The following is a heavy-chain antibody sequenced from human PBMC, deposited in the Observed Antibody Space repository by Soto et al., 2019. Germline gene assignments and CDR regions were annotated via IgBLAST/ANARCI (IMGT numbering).Heavy chain of an antibody. D-gene: IGHD3-22*01. Sequence: PSETLSLTCTVSGGSISSSSYYWGWIRQPPGKGLEWIGSISYSGSTYYNPSLKSRVTISVDTSKNQFSLKLSSVTAADTAMYYCASYYYDSSGYYYVPGVYWGQGTLVTVS. CDR2: ISYSGST. CDR1: GGSISSSSYY. V-gene: IGHV4-39*01. J-gene: IGHJ4*02. CDR3: ASYYYDSSGYYYVPGVY.